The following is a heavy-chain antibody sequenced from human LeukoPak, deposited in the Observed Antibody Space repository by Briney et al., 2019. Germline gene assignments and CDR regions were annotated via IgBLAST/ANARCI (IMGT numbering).Heavy chain of an antibody. D-gene: IGHD3-22*01. CDR3: ARGFYDSSGYYSFQH. CDR2: IYYSGST. Sequence: SETLSLTCTVSGGSISSGDYYWSWIRQPPGKGLEWIGYIYYSGSTYYNPSLKSRVTISVDTSKNQFSLKLSSVTAADTAVYYCARGFYDSSGYYSFQHWGQGTLVTVPS. CDR1: GGSISSGDYY. J-gene: IGHJ1*01. V-gene: IGHV4-30-4*01.